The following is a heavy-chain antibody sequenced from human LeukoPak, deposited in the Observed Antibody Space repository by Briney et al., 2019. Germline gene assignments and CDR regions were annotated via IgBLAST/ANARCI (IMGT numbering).Heavy chain of an antibody. Sequence: SETLSLTCTVSGGSISSYYWSWIRQPPGKGLEWIGYIYYSGSTNYNPSLKSRVTISVDTSKNQFSLKLSSVTAADTAVYYCARGADYGDSPCAFDIWGQGTMVTVSS. D-gene: IGHD4-17*01. CDR2: IYYSGST. CDR3: ARGADYGDSPCAFDI. V-gene: IGHV4-59*12. J-gene: IGHJ3*02. CDR1: GGSISSYY.